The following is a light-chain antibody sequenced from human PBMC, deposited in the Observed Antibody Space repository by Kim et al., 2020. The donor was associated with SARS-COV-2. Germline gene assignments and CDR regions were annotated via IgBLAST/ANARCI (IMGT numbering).Light chain of an antibody. CDR2: GAS. J-gene: IGKJ2*01. CDR1: QDISNY. V-gene: IGKV1-33*01. CDR3: QQYGNLPYT. Sequence: DIQMTQSPSSLSASVGDRVTITCQASQDISNYLNWYQQKPGKAPKLLIYGASNLETGVPSRFSGGGSGTDFTFTISSLQPEDIATYYCQQYGNLPYTFGQGTKLEIK.